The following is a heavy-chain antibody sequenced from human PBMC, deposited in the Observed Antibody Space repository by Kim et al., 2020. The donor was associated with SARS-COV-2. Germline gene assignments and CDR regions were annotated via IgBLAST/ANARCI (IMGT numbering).Heavy chain of an antibody. CDR3: ARWGEYYDSSGRAGDY. D-gene: IGHD3-22*01. Sequence: SQTLSLTCTVSGGSISSSSYYWGWIRQPPGKGLEWIGSIYYSGSTYYNPSLKSRVTISVDTSKNQFSLKLSSVTAADTAVYYCARWGEYYDSSGRAGDYWGQGTLVTVSS. J-gene: IGHJ4*02. V-gene: IGHV4-39*01. CDR1: GGSISSSSYY. CDR2: IYYSGST.